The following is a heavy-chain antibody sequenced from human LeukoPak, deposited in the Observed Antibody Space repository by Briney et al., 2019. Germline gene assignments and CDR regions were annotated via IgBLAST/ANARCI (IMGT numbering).Heavy chain of an antibody. D-gene: IGHD2-8*01. CDR1: GXTFSSYA. CDR2: LSGGGGST. CDR3: AKSSSGLGLNEYFDL. J-gene: IGHJ2*01. V-gene: IGHV3-23*01. Sequence: QPGGSLRLSFAASGXTFSSYAMSWVRQAPGKGLEWVSALSGGGGSTFYTDSVKGRFTISRDDSKNTLYLQMSSLRAEDTAVYFCAKSSSGLGLNEYFDLWGRGTLVTVSS.